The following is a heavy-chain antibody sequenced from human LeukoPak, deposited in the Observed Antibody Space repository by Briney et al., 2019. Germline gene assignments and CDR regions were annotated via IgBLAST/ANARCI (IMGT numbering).Heavy chain of an antibody. CDR1: SGSISSSSYY. V-gene: IGHV4-39*01. J-gene: IGHJ4*02. D-gene: IGHD6-13*01. Sequence: PSQTLSLTCTVSSGSISSSSYYWGSIRQPPGKWLEWSGSIYDSASTYYNPSRNRRVTISIDTCKNHLSPKLRCLTPARTAVYYCAGQRIAAAEDYWGQGPLVTVSS. CDR2: IYDSAST. CDR3: AGQRIAAAEDY.